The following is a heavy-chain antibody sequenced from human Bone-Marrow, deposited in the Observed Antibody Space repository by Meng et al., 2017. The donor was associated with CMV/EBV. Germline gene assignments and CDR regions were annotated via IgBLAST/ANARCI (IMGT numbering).Heavy chain of an antibody. V-gene: IGHV3-9*01. J-gene: IGHJ3*02. Sequence: GGSLRLSCAASGFTFDDYAMHWVRQAPGKGLEWVSGISWNSGSIGYADSVKGRFTISRDNAKNSLYLQMNSLRAEDTAVYYCARGRIAARPMGGAFDIWGQGTMVTVSS. CDR3: ARGRIAARPMGGAFDI. D-gene: IGHD6-6*01. CDR1: GFTFDDYA. CDR2: ISWNSGSI.